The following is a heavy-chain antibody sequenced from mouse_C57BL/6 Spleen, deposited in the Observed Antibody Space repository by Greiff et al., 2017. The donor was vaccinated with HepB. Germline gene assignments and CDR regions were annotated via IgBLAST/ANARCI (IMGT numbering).Heavy chain of an antibody. J-gene: IGHJ3*01. Sequence: DVMLVESGGGLVKPGGSLKLSCAASGFTFSSYAMSWVRQTPEKRLEWVATISDGGSYTYYPDNVKGRFTISRDNAKNNLYLQMSHLTSEDTAMYYCARDSSYYGSSLFAYWGQGTLVTVSA. CDR2: ISDGGSYT. CDR1: GFTFSSYA. D-gene: IGHD1-1*01. V-gene: IGHV5-4*01. CDR3: ARDSSYYGSSLFAY.